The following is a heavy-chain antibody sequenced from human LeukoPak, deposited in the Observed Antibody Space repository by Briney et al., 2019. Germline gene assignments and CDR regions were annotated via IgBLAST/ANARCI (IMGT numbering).Heavy chain of an antibody. V-gene: IGHV4-34*01. D-gene: IGHD2-15*01. J-gene: IGHJ6*03. Sequence: PSETLSLTCAVSGGSFSGYYWSWIRQPPGKGLEWIGEINHSGSTNYNPSLKSRVTISVDTSKNQFSLKLSSVTAADTAVYYCARSVEGYCSGGSCYYYYYYMDVWGKGTTVTVSS. CDR2: INHSGST. CDR1: GGSFSGYY. CDR3: ARSVEGYCSGGSCYYYYYYMDV.